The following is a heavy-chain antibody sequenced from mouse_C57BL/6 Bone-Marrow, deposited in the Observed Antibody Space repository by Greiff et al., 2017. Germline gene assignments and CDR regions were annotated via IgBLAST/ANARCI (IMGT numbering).Heavy chain of an antibody. J-gene: IGHJ1*03. V-gene: IGHV3-1*01. Sequence: EVQLQESGPGMVKPSQSLSLTCTVTGYSITSGYDWHWIRHFPGNKLEWMGYISYSGSTNYNQSLKRRISITHDPSKHHFFLKLNSVTTEDTATYYCASDIPYYYGSSYGYFDVWGTGTTVTVSS. CDR3: ASDIPYYYGSSYGYFDV. D-gene: IGHD1-1*01. CDR1: GYSITSGYD. CDR2: ISYSGST.